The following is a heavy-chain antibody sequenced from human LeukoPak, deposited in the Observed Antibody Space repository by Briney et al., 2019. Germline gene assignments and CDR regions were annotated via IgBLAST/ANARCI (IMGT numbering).Heavy chain of an antibody. J-gene: IGHJ5*02. CDR1: GGSISSYY. CDR2: IYYSGST. D-gene: IGHD3-10*01. Sequence: SETLSLTCTVSGGSISSYYWSWLRQPPGKGLEWIGYIYYSGSTNYNPSLKSRVTISVDTSKNHFSLQLNSVTPEDTAVYYCARGGLITMIRGASNWFDPWGQGTLVTVSS. CDR3: ARGGLITMIRGASNWFDP. V-gene: IGHV4-59*12.